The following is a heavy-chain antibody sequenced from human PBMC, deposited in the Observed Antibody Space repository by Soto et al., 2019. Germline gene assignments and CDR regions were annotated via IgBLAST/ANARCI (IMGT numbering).Heavy chain of an antibody. D-gene: IGHD6-19*01. J-gene: IGHJ4*02. CDR1: GCSISGSY. CDR2: VYYTGST. CDR3: ARSVAVPGAHTDY. V-gene: IGHV4-59*01. Sequence: PSETLSLTCRVSGCSISGSYWSWIRQSPGKGLEWLGYVYYTGSTNYSPSLRSRVSISVDTSKNEFSLRLSSVTAADTAVYFCARSVAVPGAHTDYWGQGTQVTVPS.